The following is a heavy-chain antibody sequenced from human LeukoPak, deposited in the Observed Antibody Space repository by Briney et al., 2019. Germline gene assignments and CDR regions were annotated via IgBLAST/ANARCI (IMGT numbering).Heavy chain of an antibody. V-gene: IGHV3-23*01. CDR2: ISGSGGST. CDR3: AKASFNSFSGNNYYFDY. CDR1: GFTFSSYG. D-gene: IGHD1/OR15-1a*01. J-gene: IGHJ4*02. Sequence: GGSLRLSCAASGFTFSSYGMHWVRQAPGKGLEWVSGISGSGGSTYYADSVKGRFTISRDNSKNTLSLQMNSLRAEDAAVYYCAKASFNSFSGNNYYFDYWGQGTLVTVSS.